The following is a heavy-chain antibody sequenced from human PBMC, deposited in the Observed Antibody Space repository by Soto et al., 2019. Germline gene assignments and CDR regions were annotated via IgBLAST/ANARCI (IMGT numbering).Heavy chain of an antibody. Sequence: XGSLRLSCATSGFSFNDYAMYWVRQAPGQGLEWVAIISSDGHHQFYLDNLRGRFTVSRDNSKNTLYLQMNSLRPEDTAVYYCSRGKYYHQSSGLHADYWGPGTVVTVSS. J-gene: IGHJ4*02. CDR3: SRGKYYHQSSGLHADY. CDR2: ISSDGHHQ. D-gene: IGHD3-22*01. V-gene: IGHV3-30*03. CDR1: GFSFNDYA.